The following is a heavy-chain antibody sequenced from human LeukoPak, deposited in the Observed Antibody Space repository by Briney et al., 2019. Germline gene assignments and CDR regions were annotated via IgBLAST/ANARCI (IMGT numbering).Heavy chain of an antibody. CDR2: INPTGGST. CDR3: ARVTRYFDWLLYYFDY. Sequence: ASVKVSCKASGYTFTSYYMHWVRQAPGEGLEWMGIINPTGGSTSYAQKFQGRVTMTTDTSTSTAYMELRSLRSDDTAVYYCARVTRYFDWLLYYFDYWGQGTLVTVSS. V-gene: IGHV1-46*01. CDR1: GYTFTSYY. J-gene: IGHJ4*02. D-gene: IGHD3-9*01.